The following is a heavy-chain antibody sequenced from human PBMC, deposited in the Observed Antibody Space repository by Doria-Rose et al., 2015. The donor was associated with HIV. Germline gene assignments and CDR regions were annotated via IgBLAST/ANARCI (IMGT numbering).Heavy chain of an antibody. CDR3: MRGRGIFAAGRTWFDP. CDR2: MNPHSGNT. V-gene: IGHV1-8*01. J-gene: IGHJ5*02. D-gene: IGHD3-16*01. Sequence: INWVRQATGQGLEWIGWMNPHSGNTAYAQKFQGRVTMTRSASIETAYMELSRLKSEDTALYYCMRGRGIFAAGRTWFDPWGQGTLVTVSS.